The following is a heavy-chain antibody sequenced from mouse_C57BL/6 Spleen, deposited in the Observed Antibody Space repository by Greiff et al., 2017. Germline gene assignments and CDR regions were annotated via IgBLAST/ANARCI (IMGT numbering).Heavy chain of an antibody. CDR1: GFNIKDDY. D-gene: IGHD1-1*01. Sequence: EVQLQQSGAELVRPGASVKLSCTASGFNIKDDYMHWVKQRPEQGLEWIGWIDPENGDTEYASKFPGKDTITADTSSNTAYLQLSSLTSEDTAVYYCTTRRITTVVATGYYFDYWGQGTTLTVSS. CDR2: IDPENGDT. CDR3: TTRRITTVVATGYYFDY. V-gene: IGHV14-4*01. J-gene: IGHJ2*01.